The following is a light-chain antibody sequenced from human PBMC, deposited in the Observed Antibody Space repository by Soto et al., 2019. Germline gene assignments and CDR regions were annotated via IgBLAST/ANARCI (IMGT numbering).Light chain of an antibody. CDR1: QDISNY. CDR3: QQYDNLPTA. V-gene: IGKV1-33*01. CDR2: DAS. Sequence: IQMTQSPSSLSASVGDRVTITCQSSQDISNYLNWYQQKPGKAPKLLIYDASNLETGVPSRFSGSGSGTDFTFTISSLQPEDIATYYCQQYDNLPTAFGGGTKV. J-gene: IGKJ4*01.